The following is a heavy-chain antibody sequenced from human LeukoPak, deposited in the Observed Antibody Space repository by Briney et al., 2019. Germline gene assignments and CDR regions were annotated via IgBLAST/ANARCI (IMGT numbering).Heavy chain of an antibody. CDR3: ARGYCSGGSCYFDY. J-gene: IGHJ4*02. D-gene: IGHD2-15*01. CDR1: GGSISSYY. V-gene: IGHV4-59*08. Sequence: SETLSLTCTVSGGSISSYYWSWIRQPPGKGLEWIGYIYFSGSTNYNPSHKSRVTISVDTSKNQFSLRLSSVTAADTAVYYCARGYCSGGSCYFDYWGQGTLVTVSS. CDR2: IYFSGST.